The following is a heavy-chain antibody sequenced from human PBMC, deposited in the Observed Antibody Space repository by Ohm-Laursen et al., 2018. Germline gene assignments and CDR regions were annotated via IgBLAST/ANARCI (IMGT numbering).Heavy chain of an antibody. D-gene: IGHD4-17*01. CDR1: GFTFSNYA. CDR2: ISGGGRST. V-gene: IGHV3-23*01. Sequence: SLRLSCAASGFTFSNYAMSWVRQAPGRGLEWVSVISGGGRSTYSADSVKGRFTISRDNSKNTLYLQMNSLRAEDTAVYYCARSIKDYGDYGWGQGTLVTVSS. J-gene: IGHJ4*02. CDR3: ARSIKDYGDYG.